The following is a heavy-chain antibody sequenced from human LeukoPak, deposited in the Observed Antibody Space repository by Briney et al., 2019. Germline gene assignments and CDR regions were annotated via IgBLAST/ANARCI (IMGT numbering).Heavy chain of an antibody. CDR2: INPSGGST. CDR1: GYTFTSYY. J-gene: IGHJ4*02. CDR3: ARAPYGGNLGSY. Sequence: ASVKVPCKASGYTFTSYYMHWVRQAPGQGLEWMGIINPSGGSTSYAQKFQGRVTMTRDTSTSTVYMELSSLRSEDTAVYCCARAPYGGNLGSYWGQGTLVTVSS. D-gene: IGHD4-23*01. V-gene: IGHV1-46*01.